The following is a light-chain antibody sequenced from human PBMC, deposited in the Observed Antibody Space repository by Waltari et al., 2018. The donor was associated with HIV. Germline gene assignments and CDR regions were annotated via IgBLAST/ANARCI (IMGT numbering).Light chain of an antibody. CDR2: WAA. CDR1: RCILDSSNSKNY. Sequence: DIVMTQSPDSLAGSLGERATISCRSSRCILDSSNSKNYLAWYQQKSGQPPKVVISWAATLEFGVPDRFSGSGSGTDFSLTISRLQAEDVAVYYGHQYYSPPPTFGQGTKVEVK. CDR3: HQYYSPPPT. V-gene: IGKV4-1*01. J-gene: IGKJ1*01.